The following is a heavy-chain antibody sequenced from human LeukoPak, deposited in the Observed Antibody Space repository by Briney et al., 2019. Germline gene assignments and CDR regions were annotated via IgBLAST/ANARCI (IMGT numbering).Heavy chain of an antibody. CDR3: ARVAGYSSFYYYQGMDV. CDR1: GGSISSYY. D-gene: IGHD6-13*01. V-gene: IGHV4-59*01. Sequence: SETLSLTCTVFGGSISSYYWSWIRQPPGKGLEWIGYIFYSGSTNYNPSLKSRVTISVDTSKNQFSLKLSSVTAADTAVYYCARVAGYSSFYYYQGMDVWGQGTTVTVSS. J-gene: IGHJ6*02. CDR2: IFYSGST.